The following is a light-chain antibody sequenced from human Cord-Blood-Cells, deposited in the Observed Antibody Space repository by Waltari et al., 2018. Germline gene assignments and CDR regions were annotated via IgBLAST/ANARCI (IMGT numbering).Light chain of an antibody. CDR1: SSDVGSYNL. CDR3: CSYAGSSTFYV. J-gene: IGLJ1*01. Sequence: QSALTQPASVSGSPGQSITISCTGTSSDVGSYNLVSWYQQHPGKAPKLMIYEGSKRPSGVSNRVSGSKSGNTASLPISGLQAEDEADYYCCSYAGSSTFYVFGTGTKVTVL. V-gene: IGLV2-23*01. CDR2: EGS.